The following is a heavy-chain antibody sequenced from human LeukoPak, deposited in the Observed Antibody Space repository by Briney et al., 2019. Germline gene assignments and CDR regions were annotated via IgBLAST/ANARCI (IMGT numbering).Heavy chain of an antibody. D-gene: IGHD2/OR15-2a*01. CDR2: IAAYNGAT. J-gene: IGHJ4*02. Sequence: ASVTVSCTASGYPFTSYGLTWVRQTPGQGLQWVGWIAAYNGATNYAQIFQGRISMTTDTSTNTGYMELRSLTSDDTAVYYCAREDSNSENFWGQGTLVTVSS. CDR3: AREDSNSENF. CDR1: GYPFTSYG. V-gene: IGHV1-18*01.